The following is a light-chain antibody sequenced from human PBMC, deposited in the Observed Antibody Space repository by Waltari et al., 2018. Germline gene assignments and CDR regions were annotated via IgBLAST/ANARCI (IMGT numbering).Light chain of an antibody. CDR3: CSFSGGNDLL. V-gene: IGLV2-8*01. Sequence: QSALTQPPSASGPPGQSVTISCTGTNSDIATFQYVSWYQQPPGKAPRLIIYDFTKRPSEVPNRFSGSKSGNMASLTVSYLQADDEADYFCCSFSGGNDLLFGGGTKLTVL. CDR1: NSDIATFQY. J-gene: IGLJ2*01. CDR2: DFT.